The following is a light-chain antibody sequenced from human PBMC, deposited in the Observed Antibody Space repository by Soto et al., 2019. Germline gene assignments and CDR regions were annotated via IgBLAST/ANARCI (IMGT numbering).Light chain of an antibody. J-gene: IGKJ2*01. CDR2: GAS. CDR3: QLFGSSPRYT. CDR1: QSVSSN. Sequence: EIVMTQSPATLSVSPGERATLSCRASQSVSSNLAWYQQKPGQAPRLLIYGASTRATGIPARFSGSGSGTEFTLTISSLQSEDFAVYYCQLFGSSPRYTFGQGTKLEIK. V-gene: IGKV3-15*01.